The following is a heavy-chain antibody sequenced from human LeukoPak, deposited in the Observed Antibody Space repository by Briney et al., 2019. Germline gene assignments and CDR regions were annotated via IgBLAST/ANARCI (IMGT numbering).Heavy chain of an antibody. CDR1: GFTFSSHD. V-gene: IGHV3-13*01. CDR3: ARGPINYSTSWRFDY. Sequence: GGSLRLSCAASGFTFSSHDMHWVRQATGKGLEWVSTIGTAGDTYYPGSVKGRFTISRDNTNNIVYLQMNSLRAEDTAVYYCARGPINYSTSWRFDYWGQGTLVTVSS. D-gene: IGHD2-2*01. CDR2: IGTAGDT. J-gene: IGHJ4*02.